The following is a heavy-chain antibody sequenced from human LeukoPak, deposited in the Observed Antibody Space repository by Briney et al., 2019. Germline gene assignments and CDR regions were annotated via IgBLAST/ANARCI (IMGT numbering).Heavy chain of an antibody. V-gene: IGHV1-2*02. CDR2: INPNSGGT. Sequence: ASVKVSCKTSGYTFTGDYMHWVRDTPGQGLECIGWINPNSGGTNYAQKFQGRVTMTRDTSISTAYMELSRLRSDDTAVYYCAATMVRGSYFDYWGQGTLVTVSS. J-gene: IGHJ4*02. CDR1: GYTFTGDY. D-gene: IGHD3-10*01. CDR3: AATMVRGSYFDY.